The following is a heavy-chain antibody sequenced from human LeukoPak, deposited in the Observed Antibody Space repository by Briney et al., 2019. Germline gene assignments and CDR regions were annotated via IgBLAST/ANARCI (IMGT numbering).Heavy chain of an antibody. CDR3: ARGFLGGTDQYFDS. J-gene: IGHJ4*02. CDR2: IGGGGPTT. D-gene: IGHD6-19*01. V-gene: IGHV3-23*01. Sequence: GGSLRLSCAASGFTFSTYAMNWVRQAPAKGLERVSTIGGGGPTTDYADSVKDRFTISRDNSKNTLYLQMNSLRAEDTAVYFCARGFLGGTDQYFDSWGQGTLVTVSS. CDR1: GFTFSTYA.